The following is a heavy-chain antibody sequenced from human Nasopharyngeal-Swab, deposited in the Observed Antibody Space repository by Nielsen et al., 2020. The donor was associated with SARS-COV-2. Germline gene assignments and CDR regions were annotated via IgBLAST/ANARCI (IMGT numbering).Heavy chain of an antibody. Sequence: SETLSLTCTVSGGSISSGSYYWSWIRQPAGKGLEWIGRIYTSGSTNYNPSLKSRATISVDTSKNQFSLKLSSVTAADTAVYYCATRLYCSSTSCYVGDAFDIWGQGTTVTVSS. D-gene: IGHD2-2*01. V-gene: IGHV4-61*02. J-gene: IGHJ3*02. CDR3: ATRLYCSSTSCYVGDAFDI. CDR1: GGSISSGSYY. CDR2: IYTSGST.